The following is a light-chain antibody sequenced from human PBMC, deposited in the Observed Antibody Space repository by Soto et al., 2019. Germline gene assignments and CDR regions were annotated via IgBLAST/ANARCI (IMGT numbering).Light chain of an antibody. Sequence: DIQMTQSPSTLSASVGDRVTITCRASQSIDTWLAWYQQKPGKAPNLLISKASSLETGVPSRFSGSGSGTEFTLTISSLQPDDFATYYCQQYNSYSWTFGKGTKVEIK. CDR3: QQYNSYSWT. CDR2: KAS. J-gene: IGKJ1*01. CDR1: QSIDTW. V-gene: IGKV1-5*03.